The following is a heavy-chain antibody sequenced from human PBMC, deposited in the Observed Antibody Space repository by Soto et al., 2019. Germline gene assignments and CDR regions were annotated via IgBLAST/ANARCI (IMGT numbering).Heavy chain of an antibody. J-gene: IGHJ4*02. CDR1: GYTFINYH. V-gene: IGHV1-18*01. D-gene: IGHD5-12*01. Sequence: QVQLVQSGGEVKKPGASVTVSCKASGYTFINYHITWVRQAPGQGLEWMAWINTYNGMTDYAQRFQCRVTMPRDTSTSTAYMELRNLGSDDTAVYFCAKSPRGEMATDWGQGTLVTVSS. CDR3: AKSPRGEMATD. CDR2: INTYNGMT.